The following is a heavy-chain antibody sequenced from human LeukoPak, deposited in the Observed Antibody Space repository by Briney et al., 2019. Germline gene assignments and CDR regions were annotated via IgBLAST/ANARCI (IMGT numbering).Heavy chain of an antibody. D-gene: IGHD3-22*01. J-gene: IGHJ4*02. CDR3: ARERSSD. CDR1: GFTFSSYG. Sequence: PGGSLRLSCAASGFTFSSYGMHWVRQAPGKGLEWVAFIRYDGSNKYYADSVKGRFTISRDNAKNSLYLQMNSLRAEDTAVYYCARERSSDWGQGTLVTVSS. V-gene: IGHV3-30*02. CDR2: IRYDGSNK.